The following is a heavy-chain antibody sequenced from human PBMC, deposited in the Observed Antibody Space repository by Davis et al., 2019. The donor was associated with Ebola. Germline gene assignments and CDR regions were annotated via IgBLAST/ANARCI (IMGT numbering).Heavy chain of an antibody. V-gene: IGHV1-18*04. J-gene: IGHJ4*02. CDR3: ARDLWDRYSSGWYRGFDY. Sequence: ASVKVSCKASGYTFTSYGISWVRQAPGQGLEWMGWISAYNGNTNYAQKLQGRVTMTTDTSTSTAYMELRSLRSDDTAVYYCARDLWDRYSSGWYRGFDYWGQGTLVTVSS. D-gene: IGHD6-19*01. CDR1: GYTFTSYG. CDR2: ISAYNGNT.